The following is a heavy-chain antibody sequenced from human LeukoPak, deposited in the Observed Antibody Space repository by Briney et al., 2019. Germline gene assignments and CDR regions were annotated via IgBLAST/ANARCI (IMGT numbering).Heavy chain of an antibody. CDR1: GYIFTSYW. V-gene: IGHV5-51*01. CDR2: IYPGDSDT. Sequence: GESLKISCKGSGYIFTSYWIGWVRQMPGKGLEWMGIIYPGDSDTRYSPSFQGQVTISADKSISTAYLQWSSLKASDTAMYYCARSYYYDSSGYYPLDAFDIWGQGTMVTVSS. D-gene: IGHD3-22*01. CDR3: ARSYYYDSSGYYPLDAFDI. J-gene: IGHJ3*02.